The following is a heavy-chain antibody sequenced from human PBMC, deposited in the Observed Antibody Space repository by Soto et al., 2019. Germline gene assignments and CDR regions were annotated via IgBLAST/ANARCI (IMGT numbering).Heavy chain of an antibody. J-gene: IGHJ3*02. D-gene: IGHD3-16*01. CDR3: ARPITPPAFDI. V-gene: IGHV4-34*01. Sequence: SETLSLTCAVYGGSFSGYYWSWIRQPPGKGLEWIGEINHSGSTNYNPSLKSRVTISVDTSKNQFSLKLSSVTAADTAVYYCARPITPPAFDIWGQGTMVTVS. CDR2: INHSGST. CDR1: GGSFSGYY.